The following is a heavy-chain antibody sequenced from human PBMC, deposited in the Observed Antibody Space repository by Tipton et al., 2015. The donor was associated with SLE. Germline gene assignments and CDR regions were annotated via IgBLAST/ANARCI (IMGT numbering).Heavy chain of an antibody. J-gene: IGHJ4*02. D-gene: IGHD6-13*01. V-gene: IGHV4-59*12. CDR2: IYFRGST. CDR1: GGSISSYY. Sequence: GLVKPSETLSLTCTVSGGSISSYYWGWIRQPPGGGLEWIGYIYFRGSTNYNPSLKSRVTISVDTSKNQFSLKLSSVTAADTAVYYCARERLYSSSWFSDWGQGTLVTVSS. CDR3: ARERLYSSSWFSD.